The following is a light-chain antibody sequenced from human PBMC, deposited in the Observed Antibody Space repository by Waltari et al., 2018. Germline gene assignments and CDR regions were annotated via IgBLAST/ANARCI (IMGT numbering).Light chain of an antibody. CDR1: RSLLHSNDQNY. CDR3: MQALQTPWT. Sequence: IVMTQSPLSLPVTPGAPASISCRSSRSLLHSNDQNYLEWYFQKPGQSPQLLIYLGSNRASGVPDRFRGRGSGTDCTQEISRVEAEDVGIYFCMQALQTPWTFGQGTKVEIK. V-gene: IGKV2-28*01. J-gene: IGKJ1*01. CDR2: LGS.